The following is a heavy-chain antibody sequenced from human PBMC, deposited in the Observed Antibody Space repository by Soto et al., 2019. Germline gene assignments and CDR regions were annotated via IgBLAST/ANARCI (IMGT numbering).Heavy chain of an antibody. Sequence: EVQLVESGGGLVQPGGSLRLSCAASGFTFSDYWMAWARQAPGKGLFWVSRINSDGSITHYAESVKGRFTISRDNAKNTLWLQVNSLRDDDTAVYYCGRERWGLLDIWGQGAMVTVSS. V-gene: IGHV3-74*01. J-gene: IGHJ3*02. CDR3: GRERWGLLDI. CDR2: INSDGSIT. D-gene: IGHD7-27*01. CDR1: GFTFSDYW.